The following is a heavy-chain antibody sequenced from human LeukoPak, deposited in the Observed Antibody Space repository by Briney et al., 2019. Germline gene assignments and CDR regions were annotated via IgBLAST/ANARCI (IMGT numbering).Heavy chain of an antibody. J-gene: IGHJ4*02. CDR2: APHDRSSP. CDR3: ARQSLGASGLDH. V-gene: IGHV3-30*03. Sequence: GGSLRLSCAVSGFRFNSHHMHWVRQAPNKGLEWVAVAPHDRSSPSHAASVNGRFTISRDNSKDTLFLHMDSLRVDDTANYCARQSLGASGLDHWGQGVLVTVSS. D-gene: IGHD1-26*01. CDR1: GFRFNSHH.